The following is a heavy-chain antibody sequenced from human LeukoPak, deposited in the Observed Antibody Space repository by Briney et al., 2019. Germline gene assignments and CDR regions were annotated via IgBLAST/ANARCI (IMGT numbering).Heavy chain of an antibody. J-gene: IGHJ5*02. D-gene: IGHD3-10*01. CDR3: ARQFKDYYGSGSYLNWFDP. V-gene: IGHV4-39*01. CDR1: GDSISSSSYY. Sequence: SETLSLTCTVSGDSISSSSYYWGWIRQPPGKGLEWIGTLYYSGSTSYNPSLQSRVAISVDTSKNQLSLKLTSVTAADTAVYYCARQFKDYYGSGSYLNWFDPWGQGTLVTVSS. CDR2: LYYSGST.